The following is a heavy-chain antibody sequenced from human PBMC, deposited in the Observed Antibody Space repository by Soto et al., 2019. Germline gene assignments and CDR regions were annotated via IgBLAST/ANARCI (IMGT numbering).Heavy chain of an antibody. V-gene: IGHV4-30-4*02. Sequence: PSETLSLTCTVSGGSISSGDYYWSWIRQPPGKGLEWIGYIYYSGSTYYNPSLKSRVTISVDTSKNQFSLELSSLRSEDTAMYYCARNPRASSSYYFDYWGQGTLVTVSS. CDR1: GGSISSGDYY. D-gene: IGHD6-6*01. CDR3: ARNPRASSSYYFDY. CDR2: IYYSGST. J-gene: IGHJ4*02.